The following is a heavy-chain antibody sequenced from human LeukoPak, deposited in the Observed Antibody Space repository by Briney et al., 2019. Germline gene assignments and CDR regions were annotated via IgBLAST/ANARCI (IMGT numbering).Heavy chain of an antibody. Sequence: GGSLRLSCAAPGFTFTNAWMHWVRQAPGKGLEWVGRIKTKSEGGTIDYAAPVRGRFTISRDDSENTLYLQMNSLKTKDTALYYCSTDQGGDILTGCWGQGTLVTVSS. CDR3: STDQGGDILTGC. CDR1: GFTFTNAW. D-gene: IGHD3-9*01. CDR2: IKTKSEGGTI. V-gene: IGHV3-15*07. J-gene: IGHJ4*02.